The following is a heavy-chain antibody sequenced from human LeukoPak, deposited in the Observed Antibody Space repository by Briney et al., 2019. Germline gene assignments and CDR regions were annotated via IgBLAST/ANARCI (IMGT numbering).Heavy chain of an antibody. Sequence: KPSETLSLTCAVYGGSFSGYSWSWIRQPPGKGLEWIGEIHRSGSTNYHPSLKSRVTISVDTSKNQFPLKLSSVTAADTAVYYCARGIPHYCSSTTCPNDYWGQGTLVTVSP. J-gene: IGHJ4*02. CDR1: GGSFSGYS. CDR2: IHRSGST. D-gene: IGHD2-2*01. V-gene: IGHV4-34*01. CDR3: ARGIPHYCSSTTCPNDY.